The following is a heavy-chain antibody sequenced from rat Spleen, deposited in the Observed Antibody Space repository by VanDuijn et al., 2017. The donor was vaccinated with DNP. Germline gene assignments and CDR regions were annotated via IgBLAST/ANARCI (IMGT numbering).Heavy chain of an antibody. CDR1: GFSFRNYD. Sequence: EVQLVESGGGLVQPGNSLKLSCAASGFSFRNYDMAWVRQAPTKGLEWVACMSPTTRSSYYRDSVRGRFTVSRDDATSTLYLQMDSLRSEDTATYYCTRGSSLPGYLDYWGQGVMVTVSS. D-gene: IGHD1-4*01. J-gene: IGHJ2*01. CDR2: MSPTTRSS. CDR3: TRGSSLPGYLDY. V-gene: IGHV5S23*01.